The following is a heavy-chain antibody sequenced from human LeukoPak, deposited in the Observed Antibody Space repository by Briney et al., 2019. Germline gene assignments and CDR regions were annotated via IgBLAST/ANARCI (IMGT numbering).Heavy chain of an antibody. CDR2: ISYDGSNK. V-gene: IGHV3-30*04. D-gene: IGHD1-26*01. CDR1: GFTFSSYA. Sequence: GRSLRLSCAASGFTFSSYAMHWVRQAPGKGLEWVAVISYDGSNKYYTDSVKGRFTISRDNSKNTLYLQMNSLRAEDTAVYYCARYTSNVVGKRHYFDYWGQGTLVTVSS. CDR3: ARYTSNVVGKRHYFDY. J-gene: IGHJ4*02.